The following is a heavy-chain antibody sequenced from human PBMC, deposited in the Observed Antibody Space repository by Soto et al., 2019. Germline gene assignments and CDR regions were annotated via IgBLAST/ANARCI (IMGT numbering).Heavy chain of an antibody. CDR1: GGSISSYY. Sequence: SETLSLTCTVSGGSISSYYWSWFRQPPGKGLEWIGYIYYSGSTNYNPSLKSRVTISVDTSKSQFSLKLSSVTAADTAVYYCARGSYYSSSFGYWGQGTLVTVS. J-gene: IGHJ4*02. D-gene: IGHD3-10*01. V-gene: IGHV4-59*01. CDR2: IYYSGST. CDR3: ARGSYYSSSFGY.